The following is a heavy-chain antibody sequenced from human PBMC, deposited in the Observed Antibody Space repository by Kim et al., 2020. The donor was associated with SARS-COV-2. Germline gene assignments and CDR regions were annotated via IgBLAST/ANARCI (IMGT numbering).Heavy chain of an antibody. CDR3: AKEVGGFDY. J-gene: IGHJ4*02. CDR2: IRGSGGST. CDR1: GFTFSNYA. Sequence: GGSLRLSCAASGFTFSNYAMSWVRQAPGKGLEWVSGIRGSGGSTYYADSVKGRFTISRDNSKNTLYLQVNSLRAEDTAVYYCAKEVGGFDYWGQGTLVTVSS. V-gene: IGHV3-23*01.